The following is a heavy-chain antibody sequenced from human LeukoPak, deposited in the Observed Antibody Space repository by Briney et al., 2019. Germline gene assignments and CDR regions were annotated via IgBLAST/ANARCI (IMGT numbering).Heavy chain of an antibody. CDR3: ARDHLQWLPGEYYFYY. D-gene: IGHD6-19*01. Sequence: GGSLRLSCAASGFTFSTFWMHWVRQAPGKGLEWVSSISSSSSYIYYADSVKGRFTISRDNAKNSLYLQMNSLRAEDTAVYYCARDHLQWLPGEYYFYYWGQGTLVTVSS. J-gene: IGHJ4*02. CDR1: GFTFSTFW. CDR2: ISSSSSYI. V-gene: IGHV3-21*01.